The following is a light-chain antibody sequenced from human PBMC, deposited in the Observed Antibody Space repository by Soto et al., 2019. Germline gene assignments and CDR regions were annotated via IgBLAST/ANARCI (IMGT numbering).Light chain of an antibody. CDR2: KVS. CDR3: MQGTHVPFI. CDR1: QSLVYSDGRTY. Sequence: DVVVTQSPLSLSVTLGQPASISCRCSQSLVYSDGRTYLTWFHQRPGQSPRRLIYKVSNLDSGVPDRFSGSGSGTDVTLKISSVEADDVGLYYCMQGTHVPFIFGQGTRLEIK. J-gene: IGKJ5*01. V-gene: IGKV2D-30*01.